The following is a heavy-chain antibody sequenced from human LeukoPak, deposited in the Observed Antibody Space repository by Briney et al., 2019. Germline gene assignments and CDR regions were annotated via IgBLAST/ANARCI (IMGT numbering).Heavy chain of an antibody. CDR3: ARQQDYSDYEVYYFDY. CDR1: GGSISSSSYY. CDR2: IYTSGST. Sequence: SETLSLTCTVSGGSISSSSYYWSWIRQPAGKGLEWIGRIYTSGSTNYNPSLKSRVTISVDTSKNQFSLKLSSVTAADTAVYYCARQQDYSDYEVYYFDYWGQGTLVTVSS. D-gene: IGHD4-11*01. J-gene: IGHJ4*02. V-gene: IGHV4-61*02.